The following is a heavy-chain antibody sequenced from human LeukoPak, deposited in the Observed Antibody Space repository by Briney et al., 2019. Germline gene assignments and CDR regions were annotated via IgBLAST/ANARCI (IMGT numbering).Heavy chain of an antibody. V-gene: IGHV1-18*01. D-gene: IGHD6-6*01. CDR3: ARAGPLEYSSSFGGSLFDY. J-gene: IGHJ4*02. CDR2: ISAYNGNT. Sequence: GASVKVSCKASGYTFTSYGISWVRQAPGQGLEWMGWISAYNGNTNYAQKLQGRVTMTTDTSTSTAYMELRSLRSDNTAVYYCARAGPLEYSSSFGGSLFDYWGQGTLVTVSS. CDR1: GYTFTSYG.